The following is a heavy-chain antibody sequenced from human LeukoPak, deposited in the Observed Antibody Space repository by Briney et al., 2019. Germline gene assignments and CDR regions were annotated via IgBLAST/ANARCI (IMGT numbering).Heavy chain of an antibody. CDR3: ARHRDYYDT. Sequence: SETLSLTCTVSGASINNNFWTWIRQPPGKGLEWIGYIYSSGSANYNPSLKSRVIISGDTSKNQISLNLTSETAADTAVYFCARHRDYYDTWGHGTLVTVSP. CDR2: IYSSGSA. CDR1: GASINNNF. V-gene: IGHV4-59*08. D-gene: IGHD3-22*01. J-gene: IGHJ4*01.